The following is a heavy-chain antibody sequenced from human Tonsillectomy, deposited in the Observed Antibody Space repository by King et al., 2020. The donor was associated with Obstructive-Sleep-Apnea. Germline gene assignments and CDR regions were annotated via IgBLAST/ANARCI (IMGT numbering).Heavy chain of an antibody. J-gene: IGHJ6*02. V-gene: IGHV3-15*01. Sequence: VQLVESGGGLVKPGGSLRLSCAASGFTFSNAWMSWVRQAPGKGLEWVGRIKSKADGGTTDYAAPVKGRFTISRDDSKNTLYLQMNSLKTEDTAVYYCTTDIGGNGMDVWGQGTTVTVSS. CDR2: IKSKADGGTT. CDR3: TTDIGGNGMDV. CDR1: GFTFSNAW. D-gene: IGHD2-15*01.